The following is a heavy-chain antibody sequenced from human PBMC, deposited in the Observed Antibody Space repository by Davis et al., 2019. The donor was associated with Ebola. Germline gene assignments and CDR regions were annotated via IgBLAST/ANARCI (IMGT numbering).Heavy chain of an antibody. CDR2: INHSRST. CDR1: GGSFSGYY. V-gene: IGHV4-34*01. CDR3: ARLYYGSGSYYFDY. Sequence: SETLSLTCAVYGGSFSGYYWSWIRQPPGKGLEWIGEINHSRSTNYNPSLKSRVTISVDTSKNQFSLKLSSVTAADTAVYYCARLYYGSGSYYFDYWGQGTLVTVSS. J-gene: IGHJ4*02. D-gene: IGHD3-10*01.